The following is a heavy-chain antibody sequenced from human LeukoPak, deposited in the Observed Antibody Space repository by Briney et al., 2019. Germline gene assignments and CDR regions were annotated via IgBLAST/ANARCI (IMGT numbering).Heavy chain of an antibody. V-gene: IGHV3-23*01. CDR2: ISGSGGST. J-gene: IGHJ6*03. CDR3: AKALYSGYDSHYYYMDV. D-gene: IGHD5-12*01. CDR1: GFTFSSYA. Sequence: GGSLRLSCAASGFTFSSYAMSWVRQAPGKGLEWVSAISGSGGSTYYADSVKGRFTISRDNSKNTLYLQMNSLRAEDTAVYYCAKALYSGYDSHYYYMDVWGKGTTVTVSS.